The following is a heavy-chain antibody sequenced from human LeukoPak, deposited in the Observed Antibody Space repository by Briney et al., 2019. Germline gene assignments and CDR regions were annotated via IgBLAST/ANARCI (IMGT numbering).Heavy chain of an antibody. CDR3: ARASTAAMWNWFDP. CDR2: ISSTGSWT. Sequence: GGSLRLSCAASGFTFSVFEMNWVRQAPGKGLEWVSYISSTGSWTYYADSVKGRFTISRDNAKNTLYLQMNGLRAEDTAVYYCARASTAAMWNWFDPWGQGTLVTVSS. CDR1: GFTFSVFE. D-gene: IGHD2-2*01. V-gene: IGHV3-48*03. J-gene: IGHJ5*02.